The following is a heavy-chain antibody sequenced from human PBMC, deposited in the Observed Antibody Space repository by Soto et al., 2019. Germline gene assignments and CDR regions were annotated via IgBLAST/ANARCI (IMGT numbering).Heavy chain of an antibody. Sequence: EVQLLESGGGLVQPGGSLRLSCAASGFTFSSYAMSWVSQAPGKGLEWVSAISGSGGSTYYADSVKGRFTISRDNSKNTLYLQMNSLRAEDTAVYYCAKGRGDCSSTSCYVGSDYWGQGTLVTVSS. J-gene: IGHJ4*02. CDR3: AKGRGDCSSTSCYVGSDY. CDR2: ISGSGGST. CDR1: GFTFSSYA. V-gene: IGHV3-23*01. D-gene: IGHD2-2*01.